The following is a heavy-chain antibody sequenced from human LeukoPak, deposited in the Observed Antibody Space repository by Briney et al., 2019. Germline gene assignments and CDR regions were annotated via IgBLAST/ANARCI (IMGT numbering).Heavy chain of an antibody. J-gene: IGHJ5*02. Sequence: ASVKVSCKASGYTFTSYGISWVRQAPGQGLEWMGWTSAYNGNTNYAQKLQGRVTMTTDTSTSTAYMELRSLRSDDTAVYCCAREGTSPNWFDPWGQGTLVTVSS. CDR1: GYTFTSYG. CDR2: TSAYNGNT. CDR3: AREGTSPNWFDP. V-gene: IGHV1-18*01. D-gene: IGHD2-2*01.